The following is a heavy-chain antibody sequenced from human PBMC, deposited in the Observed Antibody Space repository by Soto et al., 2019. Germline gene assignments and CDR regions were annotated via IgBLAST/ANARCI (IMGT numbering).Heavy chain of an antibody. D-gene: IGHD3-22*01. CDR1: GGSFSGYY. J-gene: IGHJ5*02. Sequence: SETLSLTCAVYGGSFSGYYWSWIRQPPGKGLEWIGEINHSGSTNYNPSLKSRVTISVDTSKNQFSLKLSSVTAADTAVYYCARVYYDSSGLDLWGQGTLVTVSS. CDR3: ARVYYDSSGLDL. V-gene: IGHV4-34*01. CDR2: INHSGST.